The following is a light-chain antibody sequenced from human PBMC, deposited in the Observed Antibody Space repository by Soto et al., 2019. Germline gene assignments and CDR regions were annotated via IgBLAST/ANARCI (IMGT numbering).Light chain of an antibody. CDR3: SSYSSIITRV. CDR2: DVS. J-gene: IGLJ1*01. Sequence: QSALTQPDSVSGSPGQSITVSCIGTSSDIGAYNYASWYQQHPGKAPKLIIYDVSNRPSGVSNRFSGSKSGYTASLTISGLQADVYADYYCSSYSSIITRVFGTGTNVTVL. V-gene: IGLV2-14*03. CDR1: SSDIGAYNY.